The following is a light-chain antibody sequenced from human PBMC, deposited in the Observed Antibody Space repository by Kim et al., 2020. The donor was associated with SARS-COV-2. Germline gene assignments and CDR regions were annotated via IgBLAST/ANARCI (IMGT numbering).Light chain of an antibody. J-gene: IGLJ3*02. V-gene: IGLV2-8*01. CDR2: EVS. CDR3: SSYAGSTNWV. CDR1: SSDVGGYNY. Sequence: QSALTQPPSASGSPGQSVTISCTGTSSDVGGYNYVSWYQQHPGKAPKLMISEVSKRPSGVPDRFSGSKSGNTASLTVSGLQAEDEANYYCSSYAGSTNWVFGGGTQLTVL.